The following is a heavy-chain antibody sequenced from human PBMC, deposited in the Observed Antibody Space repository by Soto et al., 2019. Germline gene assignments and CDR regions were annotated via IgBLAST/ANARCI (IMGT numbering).Heavy chain of an antibody. V-gene: IGHV4-34*01. Sequence: SETLSLTCAVYGGSFSGYYWSWIRQPPGKVLEWIGEINHSGSTNYNPSLKSRVTISVDTSKNQFSLKLSSVTAADTAVYYCARGNTIFGVVIIPSPLNWFDPWGQGTLVTVSS. CDR2: INHSGST. CDR1: GGSFSGYY. D-gene: IGHD3-3*01. CDR3: ARGNTIFGVVIIPSPLNWFDP. J-gene: IGHJ5*02.